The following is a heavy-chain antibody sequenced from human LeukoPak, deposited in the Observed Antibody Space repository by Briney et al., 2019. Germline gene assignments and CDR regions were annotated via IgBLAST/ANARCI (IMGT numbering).Heavy chain of an antibody. V-gene: IGHV3-30*18. D-gene: IGHD2-8*01. J-gene: IGHJ4*02. CDR3: AKDGLMRFFDY. CDR2: ISNDGNNK. CDR1: GFTFSSYD. Sequence: GGSLRLSCAASGFTFSSYDMYWVRQAPGKGLEWVAVISNDGNNKQYADSVKGRFTISRDNSKNTLYLQMNSLRADDTAVYHCAKDGLMRFFDYWGQGTLVTVSS.